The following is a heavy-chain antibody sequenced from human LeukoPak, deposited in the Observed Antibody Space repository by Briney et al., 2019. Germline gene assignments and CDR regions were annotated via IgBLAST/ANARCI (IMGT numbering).Heavy chain of an antibody. Sequence: PSETLSLTCAVYGGSITGYYWSWIRQTQGRGMEWDGEIHYTGATSYNPSLKSRATISTDTSKNQFSLRLSSVTAADTAVYYCARGNILTGYCFDFWGQGALVTVSS. CDR2: IHYTGAT. D-gene: IGHD3-9*01. J-gene: IGHJ4*02. V-gene: IGHV4-34*01. CDR1: GGSITGYY. CDR3: ARGNILTGYCFDF.